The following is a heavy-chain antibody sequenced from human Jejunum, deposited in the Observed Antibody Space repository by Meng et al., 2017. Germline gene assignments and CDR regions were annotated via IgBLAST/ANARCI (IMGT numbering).Heavy chain of an antibody. D-gene: IGHD7-27*01. CDR3: ATPRLVWGSRDFDC. V-gene: IGHV1-24*01. Sequence: ASVQVSCKVSGHSLTELTMHWVRQAPGKGLEWMGSLDPKDDETIYAQRFQGRVTMTVTEGTFTDTAYMELSGLTSDDTAVYYCATPRLVWGSRDFDCWGQGTLVTVSS. J-gene: IGHJ4*02. CDR1: GHSLTELT. CDR2: LDPKDDET.